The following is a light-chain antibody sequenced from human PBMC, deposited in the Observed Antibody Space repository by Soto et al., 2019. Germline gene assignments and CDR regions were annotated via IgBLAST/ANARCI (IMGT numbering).Light chain of an antibody. CDR3: LLSFSGVEV. J-gene: IGLJ2*01. CDR2: DTS. Sequence: QTVVTQEPSLTVSPGGTVTLTGGSSTGAVTSGHYPYWFQQRPGQAPRTLISDTSNRHSWTPARFSGSLLGGKAALTLSGAQPEDEADYYCLLSFSGVEVFGGGTQLTVL. V-gene: IGLV7-46*01. CDR1: TGAVTSGHY.